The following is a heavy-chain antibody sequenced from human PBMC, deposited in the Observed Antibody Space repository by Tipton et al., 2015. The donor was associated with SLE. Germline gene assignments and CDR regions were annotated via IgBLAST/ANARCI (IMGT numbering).Heavy chain of an antibody. D-gene: IGHD6-13*01. CDR1: GDTFFDYT. J-gene: IGHJ4*02. V-gene: IGHV1-69*09. CDR2: FIPTLNFP. CDR3: VRGSSSSWANFEL. Sequence: QLVQSGAEVKKPGSSVKVSCRASGDTFFDYTFSWVRQAPGQGLEWMGKFIPTLNFPNYAQKFQDRVTISADLSTSTAFMELISLTSDDTALYYCVRGSSSSWANFELWGQGTLVTVSS.